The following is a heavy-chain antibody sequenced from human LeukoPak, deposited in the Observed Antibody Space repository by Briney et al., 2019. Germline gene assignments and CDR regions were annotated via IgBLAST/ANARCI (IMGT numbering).Heavy chain of an antibody. Sequence: SETLSLTCAVSGDSFSGYYWSWMRQPPGKGLEWMGEMNHRGSTNKTPSLKSRVTITFNTSKNKFYLKLSSVTTADKAVYNCARGRVTGSSLYDNYYGMDVWGQGTTVTVSS. CDR3: ARGRVTGSSLYDNYYGMDV. CDR2: MNHRGST. J-gene: IGHJ6*02. CDR1: GDSFSGYY. V-gene: IGHV4-34*01. D-gene: IGHD6-13*01.